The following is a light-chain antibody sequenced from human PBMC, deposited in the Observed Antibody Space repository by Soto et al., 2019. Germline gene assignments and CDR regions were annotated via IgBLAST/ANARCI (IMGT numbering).Light chain of an antibody. CDR3: LSYDSSLSGWV. V-gene: IGLV1-40*01. J-gene: IGLJ3*02. CDR2: GTN. Sequence: QSVLTQPPSLTGTPGKRVTISCTGVSSNIASADDVHRYQQIPGTAPHLLIYGTNNRPSGVPDRFSGSKSDTSASLAITGLQAEDEADYYCLSYDSSLSGWVFGGGTKLTVL. CDR1: SSNIASADD.